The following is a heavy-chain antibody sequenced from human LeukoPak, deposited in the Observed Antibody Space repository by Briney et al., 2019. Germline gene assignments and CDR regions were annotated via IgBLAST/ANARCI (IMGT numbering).Heavy chain of an antibody. CDR2: INSDGSST. V-gene: IGHV3-74*01. CDR1: GFTFSSYG. J-gene: IGHJ6*03. Sequence: GGSLRLSCAASGFTFSSYGMHWVRQAPGKGLVWVSRINSDGSSTSYADSVKGRFTISRDNAKNTLYLQMNSLRAEDTAVYYCARAGYYYYYMDVWGKGTTVTISS. CDR3: ARAGYYYYYMDV.